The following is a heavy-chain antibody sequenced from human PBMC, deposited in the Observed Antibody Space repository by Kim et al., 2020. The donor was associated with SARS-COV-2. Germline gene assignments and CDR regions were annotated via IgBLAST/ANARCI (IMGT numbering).Heavy chain of an antibody. V-gene: IGHV3-30*03. CDR2: ISYDGSNK. CDR3: ASSGRRYDILTGPSRGMDV. J-gene: IGHJ6*02. CDR1: GFTFSSYG. Sequence: GSLRLSCAASGFTFSSYGMHWVRQAPGKGLEWVAVISYDGSNKYYADSVKGRFTISRDNSKNTLYLQMNSLRAEDTAVYYCASSGRRYDILTGPSRGMDVWGQGTTVTVSS. D-gene: IGHD3-9*01.